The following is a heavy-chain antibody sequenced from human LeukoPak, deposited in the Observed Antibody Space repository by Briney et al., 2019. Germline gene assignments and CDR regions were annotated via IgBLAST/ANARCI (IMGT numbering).Heavy chain of an antibody. V-gene: IGHV4-31*03. D-gene: IGHD7-27*01. CDR3: ARAASGDCFDY. CDR2: IYYSGST. CDR1: GGSISSGGYY. J-gene: IGHJ4*02. Sequence: PSQTLSLTCTVSGGSISSGGYYWSWIRQHPGTGLEWIGYIYYSGSTYYNPSLKSRVTISVDTSKNQFSLELSSVTAADTAVYYCARAASGDCFDYWGQGTLVTVSS.